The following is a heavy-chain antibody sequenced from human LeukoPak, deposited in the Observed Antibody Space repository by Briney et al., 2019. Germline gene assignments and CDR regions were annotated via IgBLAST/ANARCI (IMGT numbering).Heavy chain of an antibody. D-gene: IGHD3-3*01. J-gene: IGHJ4*02. Sequence: PGGSLRLSCAASGFTFSSYSMTWVRQAPGKGLEWVSSISSSSSYIYYADSVKGRFTISRDNAKNSLYLQMNSLRAEDTAVYYCASDLRFLEWLFDYWGQGTLVTVSS. CDR2: ISSSSSYI. CDR3: ASDLRFLEWLFDY. V-gene: IGHV3-21*01. CDR1: GFTFSSYS.